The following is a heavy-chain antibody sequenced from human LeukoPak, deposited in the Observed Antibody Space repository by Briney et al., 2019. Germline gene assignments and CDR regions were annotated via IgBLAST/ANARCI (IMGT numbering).Heavy chain of an antibody. D-gene: IGHD3-10*01. CDR1: GFTFSSYG. Sequence: PGGSLRLSCAASGFTFSSYGMHWVRQAPGKGLEWVAVISYDGSNKYYADSVKGRFTISRDNSKNTLYLQMNSLRAEDTAVYYCARVRMVRGKIFDYWGQGTLVTVSS. V-gene: IGHV3-30*03. J-gene: IGHJ4*02. CDR3: ARVRMVRGKIFDY. CDR2: ISYDGSNK.